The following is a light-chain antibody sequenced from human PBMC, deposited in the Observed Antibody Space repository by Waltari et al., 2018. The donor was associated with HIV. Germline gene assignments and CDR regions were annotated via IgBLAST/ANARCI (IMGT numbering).Light chain of an antibody. CDR3: ESYTSTSVWV. J-gene: IGLJ3*02. Sequence: QSPLTQPASVSGSPGQSITIPCTASSHDVGGSNYVTWYQQHPGKAPRLMIYDVSTRPSGVSDRFSGSKSGDTAALTISGLQPEDEADYYCESYTSTSVWVFGGGTRLTVL. V-gene: IGLV2-14*03. CDR1: SHDVGGSNY. CDR2: DVS.